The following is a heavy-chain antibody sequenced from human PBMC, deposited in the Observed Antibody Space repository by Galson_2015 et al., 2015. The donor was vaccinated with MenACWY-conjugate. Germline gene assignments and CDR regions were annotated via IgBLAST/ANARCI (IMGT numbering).Heavy chain of an antibody. CDR2: INHSGST. CDR1: GGSFSGYY. J-gene: IGHJ2*01. D-gene: IGHD6-19*01. CDR3: ARAGYSSGWYSKHWYFDL. Sequence: ETLSLTCAVYGGSFSGYYWSWIRQPPGKGLEWIGEINHSGSTNYNPSLKSRVTISVDTSKNQFSLKLSSVTAADTAVYYCARAGYSSGWYSKHWYFDLWGRGTLVTVSS. V-gene: IGHV4-34*01.